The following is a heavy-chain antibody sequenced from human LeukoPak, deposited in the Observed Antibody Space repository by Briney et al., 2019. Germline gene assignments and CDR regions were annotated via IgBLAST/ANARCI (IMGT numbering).Heavy chain of an antibody. D-gene: IGHD3-16*02. CDR1: GGSISSYY. CDR3: ARDYRSWFDP. Sequence: SETLSLTCTVSGGSISSYYWSWIRQPPGKGLEWIGYIYYSGSTNYNPSLKSRVTISVDTSKNQFSLKLSSVTAEDTAVYYCARDYRSWFDPWGQGTLVTVSS. CDR2: IYYSGST. J-gene: IGHJ5*02. V-gene: IGHV4-59*01.